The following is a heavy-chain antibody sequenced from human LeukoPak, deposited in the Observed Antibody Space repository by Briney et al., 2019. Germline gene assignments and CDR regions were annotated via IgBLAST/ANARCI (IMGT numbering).Heavy chain of an antibody. Sequence: PGGSLRLSCAASGFTFSDYYMSWIRQAPGKGLEWGSYISSSGSTIYYADSVKGRFTISRDNAKNSLYLQMNSLRAEDTAVYYCAREKNVLLWFGEYRGHYWGQGTLVTVSS. V-gene: IGHV3-11*01. D-gene: IGHD3-10*01. J-gene: IGHJ4*02. CDR3: AREKNVLLWFGEYRGHY. CDR2: ISSSGSTI. CDR1: GFTFSDYY.